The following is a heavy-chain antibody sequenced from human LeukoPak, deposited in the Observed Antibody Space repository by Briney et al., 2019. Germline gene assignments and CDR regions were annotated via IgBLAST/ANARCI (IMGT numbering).Heavy chain of an antibody. CDR2: ISGSGGST. D-gene: IGHD4-17*01. CDR3: AKDGEYAFGDYVIDY. CDR1: GFTFSSYA. V-gene: IGHV3-23*01. Sequence: PGGSLRLSCAASGFTFSSYAMSWVRQAPGKGLEWVSGISGSGGSTYYADSVKGRFTISRDNSKNTLYLQMNSLRAEDTAVYYCAKDGEYAFGDYVIDYWGQGTLVTVSS. J-gene: IGHJ4*02.